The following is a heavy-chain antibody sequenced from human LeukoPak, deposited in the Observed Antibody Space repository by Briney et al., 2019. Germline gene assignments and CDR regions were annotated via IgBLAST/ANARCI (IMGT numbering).Heavy chain of an antibody. D-gene: IGHD4-17*01. J-gene: IGHJ4*02. Sequence: SETLTLTCNVSGDSISSSSYYWSCIRVPPGKGLEWIGSIYYAGSTYYYPSFTSRVTLSVDTSSNRFSLSIKSVTAADTAMYYCARENYGDYSIPYYFDYWGQGTLVTVSS. V-gene: IGHV4-39*07. CDR2: IYYAGST. CDR1: GDSISSSSYY. CDR3: ARENYGDYSIPYYFDY.